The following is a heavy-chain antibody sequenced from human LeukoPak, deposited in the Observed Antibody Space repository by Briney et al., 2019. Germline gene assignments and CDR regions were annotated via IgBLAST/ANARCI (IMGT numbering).Heavy chain of an antibody. CDR3: APFEFSEIAAGGGY. D-gene: IGHD6-13*01. J-gene: IGHJ4*02. Sequence: ASVKVSCKASGYTFTSYDINGVRQATGQALEWMGWMNPNSGNTGYAQKFQGRVTMTRNTSISTAYMELSSLRSEDTAVYYCAPFEFSEIAAGGGYWGQGTLVTVSS. CDR2: MNPNSGNT. CDR1: GYTFTSYD. V-gene: IGHV1-8*01.